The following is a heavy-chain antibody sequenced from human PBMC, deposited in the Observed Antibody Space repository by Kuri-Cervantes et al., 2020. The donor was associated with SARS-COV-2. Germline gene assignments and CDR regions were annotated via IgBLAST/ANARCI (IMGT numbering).Heavy chain of an antibody. J-gene: IGHJ4*02. V-gene: IGHV3-9*01. CDR3: ARDSFSGYDVWGGGFDY. CDR1: GFTFDDYA. Sequence: GGSLRLSCAASGFTFDDYAMHWVRQAPGRGLEWVSGISWNSGSIGYADSVKGRFTISRDNAKNSLYLQMNSLRAEDTAVYYCARDSFSGYDVWGGGFDYWGQGTLVTVSS. CDR2: ISWNSGSI. D-gene: IGHD5-12*01.